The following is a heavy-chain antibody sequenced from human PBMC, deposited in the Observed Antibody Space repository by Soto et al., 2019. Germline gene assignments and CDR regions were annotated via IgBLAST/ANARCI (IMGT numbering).Heavy chain of an antibody. J-gene: IGHJ5*02. CDR1: GGSISSSSYY. Sequence: SETLSLTCTVSGGSISSSSYYWGWIRQPPGKGLEWIGSIYYSGSTYYNPSLKSRVTISVDTSKNQFSLKLSSVTAADTAVYYCARQGKADILTGYYWPNWFDPWGQGTLVTVSS. CDR3: ARQGKADILTGYYWPNWFDP. CDR2: IYYSGST. V-gene: IGHV4-39*01. D-gene: IGHD3-9*01.